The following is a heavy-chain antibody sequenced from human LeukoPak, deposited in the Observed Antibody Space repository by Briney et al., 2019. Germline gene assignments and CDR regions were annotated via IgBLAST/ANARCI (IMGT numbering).Heavy chain of an antibody. CDR3: ARALLWFGELSYYFDY. CDR2: IYYSGST. V-gene: IGHV4-59*01. J-gene: IGHJ4*02. D-gene: IGHD3-10*01. CDR1: GGSISSYY. Sequence: SETLSLTCTVSGGSISSYYWSWIRQPPGKGLEWTGYIYYSGSTNYNPSLKSRVTISVDTSKNQFSLKLSSVTAADTAVYYCARALLWFGELSYYFDYWGQGTLVTVSS.